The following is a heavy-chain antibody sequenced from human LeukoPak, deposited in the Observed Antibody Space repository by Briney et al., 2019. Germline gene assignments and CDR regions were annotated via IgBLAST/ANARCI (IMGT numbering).Heavy chain of an antibody. CDR1: GESFSGYY. D-gene: IGHD2-2*01. Sequence: SETLSLTCAVYGESFSGYYWSRIRQPPGKGLEWIGEINHSGSTNYNPSLKSRVTISVDTSKNQFSLKLSSVTAADTAVYYCARADIVVVPAAKNYGMDVWGKGTTVTVSS. J-gene: IGHJ6*04. CDR2: INHSGST. CDR3: ARADIVVVPAAKNYGMDV. V-gene: IGHV4-34*01.